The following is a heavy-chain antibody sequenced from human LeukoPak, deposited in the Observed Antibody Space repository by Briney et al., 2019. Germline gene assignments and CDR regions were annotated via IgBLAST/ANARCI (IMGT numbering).Heavy chain of an antibody. V-gene: IGHV1-2*02. CDR2: MNPNSGGT. CDR1: GYSFTGHY. Sequence: ASVKVSCKASGYSFTGHYMHWVRQAPGQGPEWMGWMNPNSGGTKYAQKFQGRVTMTRDTSKNQFSLNLSSVTAADTAVYYCAAAGYSGVWYKSGFEHWGQGPLVTVS. D-gene: IGHD6-19*01. J-gene: IGHJ4*02. CDR3: AAAGYSGVWYKSGFEH.